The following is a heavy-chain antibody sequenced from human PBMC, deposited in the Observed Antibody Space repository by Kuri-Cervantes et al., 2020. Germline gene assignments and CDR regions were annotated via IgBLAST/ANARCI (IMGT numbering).Heavy chain of an antibody. V-gene: IGHV3-30*04. D-gene: IGHD3-10*01. Sequence: GGSLRLSCAASGFTFSSYAMHWVRQAPGKGLEWVAVISYDGSNKYYADSVKGRFTISRDNSKNTLYLQMNSLRAEDTAVYYCAKDLRWFGESRYFDYWGQGTLVTVSS. CDR3: AKDLRWFGESRYFDY. CDR2: ISYDGSNK. CDR1: GFTFSSYA. J-gene: IGHJ4*02.